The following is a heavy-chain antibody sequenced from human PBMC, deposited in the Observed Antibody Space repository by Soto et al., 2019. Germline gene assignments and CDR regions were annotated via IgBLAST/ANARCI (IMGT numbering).Heavy chain of an antibody. CDR1: GFNFSAYG. V-gene: IGHV3-30*03. D-gene: IGHD1-26*01. CDR3: RVGVAD. Sequence: QVQLVESGGGVVQPGRSLRLSCAASGFNFSAYGMHWVRQAPGTGLELVALLSFDASKKYYADSVKGRFTISRDTSRNSLYIPMNSLRVEDTAVYYCRVGVADWGQGTRVTVSS. CDR2: LSFDASKK. J-gene: IGHJ4*02.